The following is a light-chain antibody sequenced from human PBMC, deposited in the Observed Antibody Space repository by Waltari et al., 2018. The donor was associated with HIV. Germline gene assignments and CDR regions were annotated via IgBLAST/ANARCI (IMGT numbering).Light chain of an antibody. Sequence: SYELTQPPSVSVSPGQTASITCSGDKLGDKYACWYQQKPGQSPVLVIYQDSKRPSGSPERLSGSNSGNTATLTISGTQAMDEADYYCQAWDSSTEVFGGGTKLTVL. J-gene: IGLJ2*01. CDR3: QAWDSSTEV. CDR2: QDS. CDR1: KLGDKY. V-gene: IGLV3-1*01.